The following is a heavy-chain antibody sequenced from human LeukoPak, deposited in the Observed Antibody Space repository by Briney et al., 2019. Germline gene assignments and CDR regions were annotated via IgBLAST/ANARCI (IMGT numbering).Heavy chain of an antibody. D-gene: IGHD6-13*01. Sequence: GGSLRLSCAASGFTFSDSGMHWVRQAPGKGLEWVSFIRYDGNNKYYADSVKGRVTISRDNSKHTLYLQMNSLRTEDTAVYYCAKWGTAAAGSAYWGQGTLVTVSS. CDR2: IRYDGNNK. CDR1: GFTFSDSG. CDR3: AKWGTAAAGSAY. J-gene: IGHJ4*02. V-gene: IGHV3-30*02.